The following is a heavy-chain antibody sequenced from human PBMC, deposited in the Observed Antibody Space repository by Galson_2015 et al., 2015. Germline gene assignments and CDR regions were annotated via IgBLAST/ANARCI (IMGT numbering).Heavy chain of an antibody. V-gene: IGHV3-48*02. J-gene: IGHJ5*02. Sequence: SLRLSCAASGFTFSSYSMNWVRQAPGKGLEWVSYISSSSSTIYYADSVKGRFTISRDNAKNSLYLQMNSLRDEDTAVYYCARGGYGDYVGWFDPWGQGTLVTVSS. CDR3: ARGGYGDYVGWFDP. D-gene: IGHD4-17*01. CDR2: ISSSSSTI. CDR1: GFTFSSYS.